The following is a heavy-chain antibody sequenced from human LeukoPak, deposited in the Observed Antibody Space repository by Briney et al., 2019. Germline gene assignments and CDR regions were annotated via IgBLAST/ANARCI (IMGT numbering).Heavy chain of an antibody. Sequence: ASVTVSCKASGYTFTSYYMHWVRQAPGQGLEWMGIINPSGGSTSYAQKFQGRVTMTRDTSTSTVYMELSSLRSEDTAVYYCARDYYDSSGYYYHWFDPWGQGTLVTVPS. J-gene: IGHJ5*02. CDR2: INPSGGST. CDR3: ARDYYDSSGYYYHWFDP. V-gene: IGHV1-46*01. D-gene: IGHD3-22*01. CDR1: GYTFTSYY.